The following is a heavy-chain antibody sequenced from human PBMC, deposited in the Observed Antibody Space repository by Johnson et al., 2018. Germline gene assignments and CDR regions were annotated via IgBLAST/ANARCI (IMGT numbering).Heavy chain of an antibody. J-gene: IGHJ1*01. CDR2: ISDDGSNK. CDR1: GFTFSSYG. V-gene: IGHV3-30*03. D-gene: IGHD3/OR15-3a*01. Sequence: QVQLVQAGGGVVEPGRSLRLSCAASGFTFSSYGMHWVRQAPGKGLEWVAVISDDGSNKYYADSVKGRFTISRANSKNTLYLQMSSLRAEDTARYYCARDYLDWFKGPFQHWGQGTLVTVSS. CDR3: ARDYLDWFKGPFQH.